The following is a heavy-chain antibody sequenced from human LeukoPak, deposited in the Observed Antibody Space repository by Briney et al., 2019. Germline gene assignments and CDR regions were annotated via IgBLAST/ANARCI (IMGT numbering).Heavy chain of an antibody. V-gene: IGHV4-34*01. D-gene: IGHD6-19*01. CDR3: TRAVAGHPD. Sequence: SETLSLTCGVSGVPFSNYYWSWVRQSPTQGLEWMGEINHSGYTKYNAPLTSRVTMSLDTSKKQFLLKMISVTAADASVYYCTRAVAGHPDWGQGALVTVSS. J-gene: IGHJ4*02. CDR2: INHSGYT. CDR1: GVPFSNYY.